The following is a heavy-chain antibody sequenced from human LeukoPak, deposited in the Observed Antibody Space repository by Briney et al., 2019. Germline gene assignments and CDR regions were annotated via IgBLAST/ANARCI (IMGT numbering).Heavy chain of an antibody. V-gene: IGHV3-23*01. Sequence: GGSLRLSCAASGFTFSSYAMSWVRQAPGKGLEWVSAISGSGGSTYYADSVKGRFPISRDNSKNTLYLQMNSLRAEDTAVYYCARDQGDYGDIDYWGEGTLVTVSS. D-gene: IGHD4-17*01. J-gene: IGHJ4*02. CDR3: ARDQGDYGDIDY. CDR1: GFTFSSYA. CDR2: ISGSGGST.